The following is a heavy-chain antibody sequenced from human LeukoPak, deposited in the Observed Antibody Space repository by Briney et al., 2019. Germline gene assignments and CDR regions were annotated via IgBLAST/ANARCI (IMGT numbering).Heavy chain of an antibody. J-gene: IGHJ4*02. CDR3: ARGIRLVRAARHFDY. CDR2: INHSGST. Sequence: PSETLSLTCTVSGGSISSYFWSWIRQPPGKGLEWIGEINHSGSTNYNPSLKSRVTISVETSKNQFSLKLSSVTAADTAVYYCARGIRLVRAARHFDYWGQGTLVTVSS. CDR1: GGSISSYF. D-gene: IGHD6-6*01. V-gene: IGHV4-34*01.